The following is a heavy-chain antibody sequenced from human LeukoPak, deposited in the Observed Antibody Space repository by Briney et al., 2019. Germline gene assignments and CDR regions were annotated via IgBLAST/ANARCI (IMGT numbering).Heavy chain of an antibody. D-gene: IGHD6-13*01. J-gene: IGHJ1*01. V-gene: IGHV3-7*01. CDR2: IKQDGRHK. Sequence: GGSLRLSCSASVFTFSSYLMSWGRQAPGKGLERVANIKQDGRHKYYVDYVKGRFTISRDNAKNSLYLQMNSLSAEDSAVYSCASLYSSSWSPLSHYHFQHWGQGTLVTVSS. CDR1: VFTFSSYL. CDR3: ASLYSSSWSPLSHYHFQH.